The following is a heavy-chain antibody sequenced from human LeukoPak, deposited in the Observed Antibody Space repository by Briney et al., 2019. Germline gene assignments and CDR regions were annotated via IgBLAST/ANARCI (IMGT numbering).Heavy chain of an antibody. V-gene: IGHV6-1*01. CDR2: TYYRSKWYS. CDR3: ARDVGTSGWHTFDY. CDR1: GDSVSSNSAA. Sequence: SQTPSLTCAISGDSVSSNSAAWNWIRQSPSRGLEWLGRTYYRSKWYSDYAVSMNGRITINPDTSKNQFSLQLNSVTPDDTAVYYCARDVGTSGWHTFDYWGQGTLVTVSS. D-gene: IGHD6-19*01. J-gene: IGHJ4*02.